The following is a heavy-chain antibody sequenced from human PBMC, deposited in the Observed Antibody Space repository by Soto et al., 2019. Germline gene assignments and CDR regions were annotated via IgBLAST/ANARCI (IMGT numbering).Heavy chain of an antibody. D-gene: IGHD3-16*02. CDR2: IIPMFDTP. J-gene: IGHJ4*02. CDR3: TRSIGSGGVIGGFDY. V-gene: IGHV1-69*01. Sequence: VQSETEVKKPGSAVKVSCKASGATLKRYAMNWVRXXXXXGLXXMGGIIPMFDTPRYPKKFQGRVTITVDESTTTAYMELSSLRSDDTAVYYCTRSIGSGGVIGGFDYWGQGTLVTVSS. CDR1: GATLKRYA.